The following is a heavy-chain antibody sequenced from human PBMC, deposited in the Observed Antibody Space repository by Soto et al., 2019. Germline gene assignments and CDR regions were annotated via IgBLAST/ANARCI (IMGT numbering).Heavy chain of an antibody. CDR1: AYTFTTYY. J-gene: IGHJ4*02. CDR3: ASRHCSSTTCYAFDS. D-gene: IGHD2-2*01. Sequence: QVRLVQSGAEVKKPGASVKVSCKASAYTFTTYYIHWVRQAPGQGLEWMGFINPNSGGTKYAQSFRGRVTMARDTSARTTYMELTSLTSDDTAVFYCASRHCSSTTCYAFDSWGQGTLVTVSS. V-gene: IGHV1-2*02. CDR2: INPNSGGT.